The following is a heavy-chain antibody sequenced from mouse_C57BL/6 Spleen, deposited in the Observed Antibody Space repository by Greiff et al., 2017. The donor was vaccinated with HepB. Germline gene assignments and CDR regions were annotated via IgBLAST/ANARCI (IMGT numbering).Heavy chain of an antibody. CDR2: ISSGGDYI. J-gene: IGHJ2*01. CDR1: GFTFSSYA. V-gene: IGHV5-9-1*02. CDR3: TRPSISNYVYFDY. Sequence: EVKVVESGEGLVKPGGSLKLSCAASGFTFSSYAMSWVRQTPEKRLEWVAYISSGGDYIYYADTVKGRFTISRDNARNTLYLQMSSLKSEDTAMYYCTRPSISNYVYFDYWGQGTTLTVSS. D-gene: IGHD2-5*01.